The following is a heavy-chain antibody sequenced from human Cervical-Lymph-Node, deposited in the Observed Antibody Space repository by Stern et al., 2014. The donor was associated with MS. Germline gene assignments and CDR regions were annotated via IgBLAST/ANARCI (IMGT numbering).Heavy chain of an antibody. J-gene: IGHJ6*02. V-gene: IGHV1-69*09. D-gene: IGHD2-2*01. CDR3: ARQVVPAAMSYYYYGMDV. CDR1: GGTFSSYT. CDR2: IIPILGIA. Sequence: VQLVESGAEVKKPGSSVKVSCKASGGTFSSYTISWVRQAPGQGLEWMGRIIPILGIANYAQKFQGRVTITADKSTSTAYMELSSLRSEDTAVYYCARQVVPAAMSYYYYGMDVWGQGTTVTVSS.